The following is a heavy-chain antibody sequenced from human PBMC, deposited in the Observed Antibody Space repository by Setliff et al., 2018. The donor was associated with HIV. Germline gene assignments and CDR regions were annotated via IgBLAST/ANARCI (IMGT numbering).Heavy chain of an antibody. Sequence: PGGSLRLSCAASGFSFRSYGMHWVRQAPGKGLEWVAVIWFDASYKYHADSVEGRFTISRDNSKNTLYLQMHSLRGEDTALYYCARGVKWLDPWGQGILVTVSS. CDR2: IWFDASYK. D-gene: IGHD3-16*01. CDR1: GFSFRSYG. V-gene: IGHV3-33*03. J-gene: IGHJ5*02. CDR3: ARGVKWLDP.